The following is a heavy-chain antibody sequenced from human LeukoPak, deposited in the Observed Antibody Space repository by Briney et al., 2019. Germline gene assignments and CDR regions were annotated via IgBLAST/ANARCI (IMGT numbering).Heavy chain of an antibody. J-gene: IGHJ4*02. D-gene: IGHD5-18*01. CDR2: IYYRGNT. V-gene: IGHV4-39*01. CDR1: RASFNGSDYC. Sequence: SETLSLTCSVSRASFNGSDYCWGWVRQPPGKGLEWIGTIYYRGNTYYNPSLTSRVTISADTSKMQFSLKLTSATAADTAVYYCARLEYSYGYFDYWGQGTLVTVSS. CDR3: ARLEYSYGYFDY.